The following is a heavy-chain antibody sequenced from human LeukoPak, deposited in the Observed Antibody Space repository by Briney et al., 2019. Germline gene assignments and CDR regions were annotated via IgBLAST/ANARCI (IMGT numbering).Heavy chain of an antibody. CDR1: GFTFSSHG. V-gene: IGHV3-33*01. CDR2: IWYDGTNK. CDR3: ARDRTTGTTCLDY. J-gene: IGHJ4*02. D-gene: IGHD1-1*01. Sequence: PGGSLRLSCAASGFTFSSHGMHWVRQAPGKGLEWVAVIWYDGTNKYYADSVRGRFTISRDNSNNTLYLQMNSLRAEDTAEYYCARDRTTGTTCLDYWGQGTLVTVSS.